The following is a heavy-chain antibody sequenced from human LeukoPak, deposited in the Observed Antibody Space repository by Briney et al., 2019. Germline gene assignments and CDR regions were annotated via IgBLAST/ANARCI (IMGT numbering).Heavy chain of an antibody. Sequence: SETLSLTCAVSGGSISSYYWSWIRQPPGKGLEWIGYIYYSGSTNYNPSLKSRVTMSVDTSQNQFSLKLSSVTAADTAVYYCARRGGSGRSFDYWGQGTLVTISS. CDR3: ARRGGSGRSFDY. J-gene: IGHJ4*02. CDR2: IYYSGST. CDR1: GGSISSYY. D-gene: IGHD3-10*01. V-gene: IGHV4-59*01.